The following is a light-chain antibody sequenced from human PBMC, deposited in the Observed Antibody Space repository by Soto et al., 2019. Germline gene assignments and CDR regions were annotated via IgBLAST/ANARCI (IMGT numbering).Light chain of an antibody. V-gene: IGLV1-44*01. CDR2: GNN. Sequence: QSALTQAPSVSGTPGQRVTITCSGSSSNIGRNSVNCYQHLPGTAPKLLTHGNNHRPSGVPDRFSGSKSGTAASLAISGLQPEDEADYCCAAWDDSLNEYVFGDGTKVTVL. J-gene: IGLJ1*01. CDR1: SSNIGRNS. CDR3: AAWDDSLNEYV.